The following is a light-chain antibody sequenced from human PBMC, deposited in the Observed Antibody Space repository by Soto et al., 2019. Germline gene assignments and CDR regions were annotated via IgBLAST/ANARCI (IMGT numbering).Light chain of an antibody. CDR3: HCHQLHSSRVYS. Sequence: EIVLTQSPVTLSLSPGERATLSCTASQSVTSTYLGWYQQKPGQSPRLIIYGASTRASNFPDRFSGGGSGTDCTLIISIVNNDESAVYYCHCHQLHSSRVYSFGQGTKLEI. CDR1: QSVTSTY. CDR2: GAS. J-gene: IGKJ2*03. V-gene: IGKV3-20*01.